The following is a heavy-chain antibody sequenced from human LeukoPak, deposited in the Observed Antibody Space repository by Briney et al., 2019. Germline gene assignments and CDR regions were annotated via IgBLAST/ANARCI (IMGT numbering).Heavy chain of an antibody. V-gene: IGHV3-7*01. J-gene: IGHJ4*02. Sequence: GGSLRLSCAASGFTFSNYWMRWVRQAPGKGLEWVADIEQDGGEKYYVDSVKGRFTISRDNAKNSLYLQMSSLRAEDTAVYYCTRTARSYSYDFWSGYSADWGQGTLVTVSS. CDR3: TRTARSYSYDFWSGYSAD. D-gene: IGHD3-3*01. CDR1: GFTFSNYW. CDR2: IEQDGGEK.